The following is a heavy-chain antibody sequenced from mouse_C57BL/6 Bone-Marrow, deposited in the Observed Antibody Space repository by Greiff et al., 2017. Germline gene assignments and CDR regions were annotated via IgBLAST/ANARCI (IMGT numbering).Heavy chain of an antibody. J-gene: IGHJ4*01. D-gene: IGHD1-1*01. V-gene: IGHV1-81*01. CDR2: ISPRSGNT. CDR1: GYTFTSYG. Sequence: QVQLQQSGAELARPGASVKLSCKASGYTFTSYGISWVKQRTGQGLEWIGEISPRSGNTYYNEKFKGKATLTADKSSSTAYMELRSLTSEDSAVYFCARPLRSYAMDYWGQGTSVTVSS. CDR3: ARPLRSYAMDY.